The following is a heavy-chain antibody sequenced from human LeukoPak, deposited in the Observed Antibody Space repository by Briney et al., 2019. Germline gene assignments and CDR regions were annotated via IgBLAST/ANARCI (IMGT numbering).Heavy chain of an antibody. V-gene: IGHV1-2*02. CDR1: GYTFTGYY. D-gene: IGHD6-19*01. CDR3: ARDRAAVAEYYYYYMDA. J-gene: IGHJ6*03. Sequence: ASVKVSCKASGYTFTGYYMHWVRQAPGQGLEWMGWINPNSGGTNYAQKFQGRVTMTRDTSISTAYMELSRLRSDDTAVYYCARDRAAVAEYYYYYMDAWGKGTTVTVSS. CDR2: INPNSGGT.